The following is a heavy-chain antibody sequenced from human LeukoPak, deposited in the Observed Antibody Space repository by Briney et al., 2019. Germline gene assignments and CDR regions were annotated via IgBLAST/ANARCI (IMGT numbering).Heavy chain of an antibody. Sequence: GGSLRLSCAGSGFTFRSYAMDWVRQAPGKGLEWVSSINENSRYTYYADSVKGRFTIFRDNAKNSLYLQMNSLRVEDTAVYYCTRSGTRLGTDFDYWGQGTLVTVSS. CDR1: GFTFRSYA. V-gene: IGHV3-21*01. CDR2: INENSRYT. CDR3: TRSGTRLGTDFDY. D-gene: IGHD3-16*01. J-gene: IGHJ4*02.